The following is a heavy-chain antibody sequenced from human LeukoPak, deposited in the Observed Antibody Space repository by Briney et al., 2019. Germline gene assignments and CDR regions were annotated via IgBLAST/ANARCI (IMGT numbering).Heavy chain of an antibody. J-gene: IGHJ4*02. CDR3: ARAQYYYDSSGPPDY. V-gene: IGHV1-18*01. Sequence: ASVKVSCKASGYTFTNYGISWVRQAPGQGLEWMGWINVYNGNTNYAQKLQGRVTMTTDTSTSTAYMELRSLRSDDTAVYYCARAQYYYDSSGPPDYWGQGTLVTVSS. CDR2: INVYNGNT. D-gene: IGHD3-22*01. CDR1: GYTFTNYG.